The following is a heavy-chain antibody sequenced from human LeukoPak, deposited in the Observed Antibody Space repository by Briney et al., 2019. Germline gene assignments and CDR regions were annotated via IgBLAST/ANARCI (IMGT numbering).Heavy chain of an antibody. V-gene: IGHV1-18*01. CDR2: ISAYNGNT. Sequence: ASVKVSCKASGYTFTSYGISWVRQAPGQGLEWMGWISAYNGNTNYAQKLQGRVTMTRDTSITTAYMELSRLTSDDTAVYYCARGSGVGWTYLSFDIWGQGTLVTVSS. CDR3: ARGSGVGWTYLSFDI. D-gene: IGHD1-7*01. J-gene: IGHJ5*02. CDR1: GYTFTSYG.